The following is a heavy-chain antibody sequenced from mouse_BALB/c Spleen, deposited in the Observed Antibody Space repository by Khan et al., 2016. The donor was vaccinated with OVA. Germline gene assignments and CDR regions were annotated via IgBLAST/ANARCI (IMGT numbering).Heavy chain of an antibody. CDR1: GYTFTSYT. Sequence: QVRLQQSGAELARPGASVKMSCKASGYTFTSYTIHWIKERPGQGLEWIGYINPSNGYTNYNQKFKDKATLTTDKSSTTVYLQLSSLTSDDSAVYNCVRDGAYHRNDGWFAYWGQGTLVTVSA. J-gene: IGHJ3*01. CDR3: VRDGAYHRNDGWFAY. D-gene: IGHD2-14*01. V-gene: IGHV1-4*01. CDR2: INPSNGYT.